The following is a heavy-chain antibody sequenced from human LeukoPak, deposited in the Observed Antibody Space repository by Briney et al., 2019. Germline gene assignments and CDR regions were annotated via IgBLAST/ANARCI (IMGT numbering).Heavy chain of an antibody. D-gene: IGHD2-15*01. CDR3: ARDQGLIVVVAATLAD. Sequence: GASVKVSCKASGYTFTSYYMHWVRQAPGQGLEWMGIINPSGGSTSYAQKFQGRVTMTRGTSTSTVYMELSSLRSEDTAVYYCARDQGLIVVVAATLADWGQGTLVTVSS. V-gene: IGHV1-46*01. J-gene: IGHJ4*02. CDR1: GYTFTSYY. CDR2: INPSGGST.